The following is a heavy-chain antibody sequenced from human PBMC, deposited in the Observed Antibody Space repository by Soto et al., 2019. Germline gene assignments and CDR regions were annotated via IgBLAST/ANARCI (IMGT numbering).Heavy chain of an antibody. D-gene: IGHD3-22*01. Sequence: SVKVSCKASGGTFSGYAISWVRQAPGQGLEWMGGIIPIFGTANYAQKFQGRVTITADESTSTAYMELSSLRSEDTAVYYCARESNYYYDSSGYTYFDYWGQGTLVTVSS. J-gene: IGHJ4*02. V-gene: IGHV1-69*13. CDR1: GGTFSGYA. CDR3: ARESNYYYDSSGYTYFDY. CDR2: IIPIFGTA.